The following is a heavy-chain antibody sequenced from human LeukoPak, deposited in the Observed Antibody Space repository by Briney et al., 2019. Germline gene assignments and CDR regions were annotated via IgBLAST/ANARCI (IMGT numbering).Heavy chain of an antibody. J-gene: IGHJ4*02. CDR1: GFTFSSFR. D-gene: IGHD2-8*01. CDR3: AKWYCTTSTCYYDY. V-gene: IGHV3-23*01. CDR2: ISGSGGST. Sequence: AGGSLRLSCAASGFTFSSFRMNWIRQAPGKGLEWVSAISGSGGSTYYADSVKGRFTISRDNSKNTLYLQMNSLRAEDTAVYYCAKWYCTTSTCYYDYWGQGTLVTVSS.